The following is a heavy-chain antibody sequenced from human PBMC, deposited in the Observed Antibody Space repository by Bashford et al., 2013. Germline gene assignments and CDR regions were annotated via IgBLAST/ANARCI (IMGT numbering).Heavy chain of an antibody. J-gene: IGHJ4*02. CDR3: TMDKLDLRQFDS. Sequence: VRQAPGKGLEWVSFISSGSGDIKYADSVKGRFTVSRDDAKNLLYLQMNNLKTEDTAVYYCTMDKLDLRQFDSWGQGTLVTVSS. CDR2: ISSGSGDI. D-gene: IGHD2-2*03. V-gene: IGHV3-21*03.